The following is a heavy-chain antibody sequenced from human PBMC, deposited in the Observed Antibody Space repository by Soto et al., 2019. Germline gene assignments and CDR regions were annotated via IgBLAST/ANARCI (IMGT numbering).Heavy chain of an antibody. CDR1: GYTFTSYY. Sequence: ASVKVSCKASGYTFTSYYINWVRHATGQGLEWMGWMNPNSGNTGYAQKFQGRVTMTRNTSISTAYMELSSLRSEDTAVYYCAKVIDCSSTSCYLLDYWGQGTLVTVSS. CDR2: MNPNSGNT. V-gene: IGHV1-8*01. D-gene: IGHD2-2*01. CDR3: AKVIDCSSTSCYLLDY. J-gene: IGHJ4*02.